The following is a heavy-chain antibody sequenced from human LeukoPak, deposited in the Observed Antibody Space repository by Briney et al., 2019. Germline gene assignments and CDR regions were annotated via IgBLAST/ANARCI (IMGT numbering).Heavy chain of an antibody. V-gene: IGHV1-8*01. CDR2: MNPNSGNA. CDR1: GYTFTSYD. CDR3: ARAPWDNYNYAMDV. D-gene: IGHD1-26*01. J-gene: IGHJ6*02. Sequence: ASVKVSCKASGYTFTSYDINWVRQATGQGLEWMGWMNPNSGNAGYVQKFQGRVTMTRSTSVGIAYMELSSLRSEDTAVYFCARAPWDNYNYAMDVWGQGTTVTVSS.